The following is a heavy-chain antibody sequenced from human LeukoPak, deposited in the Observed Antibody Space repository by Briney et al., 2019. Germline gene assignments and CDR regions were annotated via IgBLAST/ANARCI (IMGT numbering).Heavy chain of an antibody. CDR2: IKPILGIA. CDR1: GGTFSSYA. J-gene: IGHJ4*02. Sequence: ASVKLSCNSSGGTFSSYAISWVRQAPGQGLEWMGRIKPILGIANATQKFQGRDTITADKSTSTAYTERSSLRSEDTAVYYCARGAGIAVAGGYFGYWGQGTLVTVSS. D-gene: IGHD6-19*01. V-gene: IGHV1-69*04. CDR3: ARGAGIAVAGGYFGY.